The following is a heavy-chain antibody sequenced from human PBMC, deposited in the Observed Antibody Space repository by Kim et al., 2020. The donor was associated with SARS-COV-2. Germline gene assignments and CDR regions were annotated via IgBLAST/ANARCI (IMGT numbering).Heavy chain of an antibody. CDR1: GFTFSSYA. CDR2: ISGSGGST. CDR3: AKDWGSSGWLNYYYYYGMDV. Sequence: GGSLRLSCAASGFTFSSYAMSWVRQAPGKGLEWVSAISGSGGSTYYADSVKGRFTISRDNSKNTLYLQMNSLRAEDTAVYYCAKDWGSSGWLNYYYYYGMDVWGQGTTVTVSS. V-gene: IGHV3-23*01. J-gene: IGHJ6*02. D-gene: IGHD6-19*01.